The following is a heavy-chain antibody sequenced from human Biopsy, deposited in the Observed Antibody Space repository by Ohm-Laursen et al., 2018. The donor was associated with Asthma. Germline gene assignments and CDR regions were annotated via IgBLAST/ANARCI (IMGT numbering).Heavy chain of an antibody. CDR2: VYYSGST. D-gene: IGHD2-21*02. J-gene: IGHJ4*02. V-gene: IGHV4-59*01. CDR3: ARGVDRVTGLLDHFDS. CDR1: GGSINNFY. Sequence: VTLSLTCTVSGGSINNFYWSWIRQPPGKGLESIGHVYYSGSTNYNPSLKSRVTISIDASKNQSSLKLTSVTAADTAVYYCARGVDRVTGLLDHFDSWGQGTLVTVSS.